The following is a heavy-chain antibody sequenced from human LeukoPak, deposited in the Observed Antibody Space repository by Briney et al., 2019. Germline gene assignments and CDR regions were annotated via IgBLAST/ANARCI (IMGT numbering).Heavy chain of an antibody. CDR1: GGTFSSYA. D-gene: IGHD2-15*01. CDR2: IIPIFGTA. J-gene: IGHJ5*02. Sequence: ASVKVSCKASGGTFSSYAISWVRQAPGQGLEWMGGIIPIFGTANYAQKFQGRVTITTDESTSTAYMELSSLRSDDTAVYYCARAGGYCSGGSCYWFDPWGQGTLVTVSS. V-gene: IGHV1-69*05. CDR3: ARAGGYCSGGSCYWFDP.